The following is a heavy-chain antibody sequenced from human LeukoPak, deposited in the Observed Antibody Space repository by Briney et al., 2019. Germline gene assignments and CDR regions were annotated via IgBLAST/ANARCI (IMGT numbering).Heavy chain of an antibody. Sequence: RESLRLSCAPPGVTLSRYAVNSVRHTPRRGLEWVSYISPRGDSTVYAEFVKGKFTISRDKSKNMLYLQMDSLRAEDTAIYYCVRKVYYYMDVWGKGTTVTVSS. V-gene: IGHV3-23*01. CDR3: VRKVYYYMDV. CDR1: GVTLSRYA. CDR2: ISPRGDST. J-gene: IGHJ6*03.